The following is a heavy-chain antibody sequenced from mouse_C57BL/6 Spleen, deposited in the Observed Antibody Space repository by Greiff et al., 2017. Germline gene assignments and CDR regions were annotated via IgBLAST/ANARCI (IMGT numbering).Heavy chain of an antibody. CDR3: ARGNDYDGVRDYFDY. D-gene: IGHD2-4*01. CDR1: GYTFTDYY. Sequence: EVQLQQSGPELVKPGASVKISCKASGYTFTDYYMNWVKQSHGKSLEWIGDINPNNGGTSYNQKFKGKATLTVDKSSSTAYMELRSLTSEDSAVYYCARGNDYDGVRDYFDYWGQGTTRTVSS. CDR2: INPNNGGT. J-gene: IGHJ2*01. V-gene: IGHV1-26*01.